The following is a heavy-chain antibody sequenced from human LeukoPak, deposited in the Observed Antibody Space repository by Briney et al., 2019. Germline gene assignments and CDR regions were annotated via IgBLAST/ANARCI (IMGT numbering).Heavy chain of an antibody. D-gene: IGHD3-3*02. J-gene: IGHJ5*02. CDR3: ALSIQRGRSRWFDP. CDR1: GGSISSGGYS. Sequence: SETLSLTCAVSGGSISSGGYSWSWIRQPPGKGLEWIGYISYSGNTYYNPSLKSRVTISVDTSKNQFSLKLSSVTAADTAVYYCALSIQRGRSRWFDPWGQGTLVTVSS. CDR2: ISYSGNT. V-gene: IGHV4-30-4*07.